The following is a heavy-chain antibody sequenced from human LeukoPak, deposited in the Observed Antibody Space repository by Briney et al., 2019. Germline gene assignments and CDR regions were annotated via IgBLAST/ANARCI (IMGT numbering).Heavy chain of an antibody. CDR1: AYSISSGYY. D-gene: IGHD6-25*01. CDR3: AGQYTSGSGYYFDY. CDR2: IYHSGIT. V-gene: IGHV4-38-2*02. Sequence: SETLSLTCTVSAYSISSGYYWGWIRQPPGKGLEWIASIYHSGITYYNPSLKSRVTISVDTSKNHFSLKLSSVTAADSAVYYCAGQYTSGSGYYFDYWGQGALVSVSS. J-gene: IGHJ4*02.